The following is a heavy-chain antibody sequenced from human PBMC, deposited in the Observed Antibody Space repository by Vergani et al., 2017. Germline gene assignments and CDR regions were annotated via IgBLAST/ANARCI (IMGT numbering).Heavy chain of an antibody. D-gene: IGHD3-16*01. CDR1: GFTFQAFA. J-gene: IGHJ2*01. Sequence: VEAGGGLVQPGGSLRLSCTASGFTFQAFAFHWVRQVSGRGLEWVSGIDRNYGVKNGNSFEGRFSISRDNAKKPVFLQMNNLRHEDTALYFCVKDNDYDTDGPFDLGGRGTLVTVSS. CDR2: IDRNYGVK. V-gene: IGHV3-9*01. CDR3: VKDNDYDTDGPFDL.